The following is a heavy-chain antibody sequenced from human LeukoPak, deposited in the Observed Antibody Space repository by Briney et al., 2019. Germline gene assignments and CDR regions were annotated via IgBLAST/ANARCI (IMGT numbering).Heavy chain of an antibody. V-gene: IGHV3-11*01. D-gene: IGHD3-9*01. CDR2: ISSSGSTI. CDR1: GFTFSDYY. J-gene: IGHJ6*02. CDR3: ARDLPDDYDILTPDV. Sequence: GGSLRLSCAASGFTFSDYYMSWIRQAPGKGLEWVSYISSSGSTIYYADSVKGRFTISRDNAKNSLYLQMNSLRAEDTAVYYCARDLPDDYDILTPDVSGQGTTVTVYS.